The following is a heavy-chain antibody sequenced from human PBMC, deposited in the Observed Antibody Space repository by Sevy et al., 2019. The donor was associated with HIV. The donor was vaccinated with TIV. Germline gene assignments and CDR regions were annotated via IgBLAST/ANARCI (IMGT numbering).Heavy chain of an antibody. CDR3: ARRITMVRGVIDY. D-gene: IGHD3-10*01. CDR2: IYYSGST. Sequence: SETLSLTCTVSGGSISSSSYYWGWIRQPPGKGLEWIGSIYYSGSTYYNPSLKSRVTISVDTSKNQISLKLTSVTAADTAVYYCARRITMVRGVIDYWGQGTLVTVSS. V-gene: IGHV4-39*01. CDR1: GGSISSSSYY. J-gene: IGHJ4*02.